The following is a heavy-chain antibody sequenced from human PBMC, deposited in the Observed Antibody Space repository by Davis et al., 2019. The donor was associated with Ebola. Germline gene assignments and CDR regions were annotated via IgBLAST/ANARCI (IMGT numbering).Heavy chain of an antibody. CDR2: TYYKSKWYN. V-gene: IGHV6-1*01. J-gene: IGHJ4*03. CDR1: GDSVSGSSGA. CDR3: ARGWLRSPGFDY. D-gene: IGHD5-12*01. Sequence: HSQTLSLTCVISGDSVSGSSGAWNWIRQSPSRGLEWLGRTYYKSKWYNDYAVSVKSRITINPDTSKNQFSLHLNSVTPEDAAVYFCARGWLRSPGFDYWGQGTTVTVSS.